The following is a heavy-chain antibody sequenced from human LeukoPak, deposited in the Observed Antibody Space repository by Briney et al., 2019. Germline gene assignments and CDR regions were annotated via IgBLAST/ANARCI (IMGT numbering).Heavy chain of an antibody. Sequence: SQTLSLTCALSGDSVSSNSAAWNWIRQSPSRGLEWLGRTYYRSKCYNDYAVTGKSRITINPDTSKNQFYLQLSSVTPEDTAVYYCARDRTKANFDAFDIWGQGTMVTVSS. CDR1: GDSVSSNSAA. CDR2: TYYRSKCYN. CDR3: ARDRTKANFDAFDI. V-gene: IGHV6-1*01. D-gene: IGHD4/OR15-4a*01. J-gene: IGHJ3*02.